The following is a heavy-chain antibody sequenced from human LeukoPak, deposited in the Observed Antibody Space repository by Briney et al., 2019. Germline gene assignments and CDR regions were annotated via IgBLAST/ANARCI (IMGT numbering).Heavy chain of an antibody. Sequence: PSETLSLTCTVPGGSISSYYWSWIRQPAGKGLEWIGRIHTSGSTNYNPSLKSRVTMSVDTSKNQFSLKLSSVTAADTAVYYCARDAGIQLWLGAFDIWGQGTMVTVSS. CDR1: GGSISSYY. CDR3: ARDAGIQLWLGAFDI. D-gene: IGHD5-18*01. J-gene: IGHJ3*02. V-gene: IGHV4-4*07. CDR2: IHTSGST.